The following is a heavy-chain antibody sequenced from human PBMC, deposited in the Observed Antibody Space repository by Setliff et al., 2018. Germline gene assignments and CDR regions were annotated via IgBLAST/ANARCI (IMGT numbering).Heavy chain of an antibody. Sequence: ASVKVSCKASGYIFSDHYMHWVRQAPGKGLEWMGRVDPEDGETIYAEKFQGRVTITADTSTDTAYMELSSLRSEDTAVYYCATLPLITMVRGVIPEGAPHMDVWGQGTTVTVSS. CDR2: VDPEDGET. CDR1: GYIFSDHY. J-gene: IGHJ6*02. D-gene: IGHD3-10*01. V-gene: IGHV1-69-2*01. CDR3: ATLPLITMVRGVIPEGAPHMDV.